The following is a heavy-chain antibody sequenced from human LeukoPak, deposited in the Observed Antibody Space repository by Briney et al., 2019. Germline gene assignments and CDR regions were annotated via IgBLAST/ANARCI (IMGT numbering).Heavy chain of an antibody. D-gene: IGHD4-11*01. V-gene: IGHV4-30-2*01. CDR2: IYHSGST. CDR3: ARDSNYYFDY. CDR1: GGSISSGGYS. Sequence: SETLSLTCAVSGGSISSGGYSWSWIRQPPGKGLEWIGYIYHSGSTYYNPSLKSRVTISVDRSKNQFSLKLSSVTAADTAVYYCARDSNYYFDYWGQGTLVTVSS. J-gene: IGHJ4*02.